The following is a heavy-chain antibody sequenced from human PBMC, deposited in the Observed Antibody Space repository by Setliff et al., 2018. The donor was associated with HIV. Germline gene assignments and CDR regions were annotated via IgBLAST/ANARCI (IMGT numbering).Heavy chain of an antibody. V-gene: IGHV4-59*12. CDR2: IYNGGNT. CDR3: ARIGMEYYNYYMDV. D-gene: IGHD1-1*01. J-gene: IGHJ6*03. Sequence: SETLSLTCSVSGVSINTYYWSWIRQPPGKGLEWFGYIYNGGNTNYNPSLESRVSMSLDTSKNQFSLKLSSVTAADTAVYYCARIGMEYYNYYMDVWGKGTTVTVSS. CDR1: GVSINTYY.